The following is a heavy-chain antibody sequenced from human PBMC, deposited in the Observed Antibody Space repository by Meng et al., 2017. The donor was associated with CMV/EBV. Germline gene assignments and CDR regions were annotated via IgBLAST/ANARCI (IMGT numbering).Heavy chain of an antibody. D-gene: IGHD2-21*01. CDR2: IRNKANSYTT. J-gene: IGHJ5*02. Sequence: CAASRFSFTDHYMDWVRLAPGKGLEWVGRIRNKANSYTTEYAASVKGRFTILRDDSKNSVYLQMNSLKTEDTAVYYCARVWRGRWFAPWGQGTLVTVSS. CDR1: RFSFTDHY. V-gene: IGHV3-72*01. CDR3: ARVWRGRWFAP.